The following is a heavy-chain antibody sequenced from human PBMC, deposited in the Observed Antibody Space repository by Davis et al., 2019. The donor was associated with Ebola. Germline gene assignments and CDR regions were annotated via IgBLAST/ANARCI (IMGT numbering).Heavy chain of an antibody. CDR2: ISGSGGST. J-gene: IGHJ4*02. Sequence: GGSLRLSCAASGFTFSSYAMSWVRQAPGKGLEWVSGISGSGGSTYYPDSVKGRFTISRDNSKNTLYLQMNSLKTEDTAVYYCTGSSSGVDYWGQGTLVTVSS. CDR3: TGSSSGVDY. V-gene: IGHV3-23*01. CDR1: GFTFSSYA. D-gene: IGHD6-6*01.